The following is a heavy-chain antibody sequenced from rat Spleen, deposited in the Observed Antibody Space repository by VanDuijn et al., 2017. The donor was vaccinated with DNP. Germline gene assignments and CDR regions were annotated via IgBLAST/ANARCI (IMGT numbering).Heavy chain of an antibody. Sequence: QVQLKESGPGLVQPSQTLSLTCTVSGFSLDSNGVSWVRQPPGKGLEWIAEISSGGSTYYNSALKSRLSISRDTSKSQVFLKMNSLQTEDTATYYCARDNYGYTYWGQGVTVTVSS. J-gene: IGHJ2*01. D-gene: IGHD1-11*01. CDR1: GFSLDSNG. V-gene: IGHV2S12*01. CDR2: ISSGGST. CDR3: ARDNYGYTY.